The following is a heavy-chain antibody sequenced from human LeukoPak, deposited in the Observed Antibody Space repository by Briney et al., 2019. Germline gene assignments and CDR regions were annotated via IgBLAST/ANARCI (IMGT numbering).Heavy chain of an antibody. CDR2: IYHSGST. V-gene: IGHV4-59*01. CDR1: GDSISRYH. J-gene: IGHJ5*02. D-gene: IGHD6-13*01. Sequence: PSETLSHTCTVSGDSISRYHWSWLGPPARGGLEWVGYIYHSGSTNYNPSLKSRVTISLDTSKNQFSLNLISVTAADTAVYYCARARRQHLVTGWFDPWGQGTLVTVSS. CDR3: ARARRQHLVTGWFDP.